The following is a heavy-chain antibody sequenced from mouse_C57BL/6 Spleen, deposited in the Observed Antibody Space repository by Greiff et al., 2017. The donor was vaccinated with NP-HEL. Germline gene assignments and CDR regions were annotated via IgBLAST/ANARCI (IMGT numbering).Heavy chain of an antibody. V-gene: IGHV5-9-1*02. Sequence: EVQGVESGEGLVKPGGSLKLSCAASGFTFSSYAMSWVRQTPEKRLEWVAYISSGGDYIYYADTVKGRFTISRDNARNTLYLQMSSLKSEDTAMYYCTRFTTVEAMDYWGQGTSVTVSS. CDR3: TRFTTVEAMDY. CDR1: GFTFSSYA. CDR2: ISSGGDYI. D-gene: IGHD1-1*01. J-gene: IGHJ4*01.